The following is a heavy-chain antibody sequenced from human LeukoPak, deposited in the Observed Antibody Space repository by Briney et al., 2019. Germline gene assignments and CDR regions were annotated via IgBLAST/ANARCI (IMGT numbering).Heavy chain of an antibody. CDR2: IYYSGST. Sequence: KPSETLSLTCTVSGGSISSYYWSWIRQPPGKGLEWIGYIYYSGSTNYNPSLKSRVTISVDTSKNQFSLKLSSVTAADTAVYYCAREQIYYYGMDVWGQGTTVTVSS. CDR1: GGSISSYY. J-gene: IGHJ6*02. CDR3: AREQIYYYGMDV. V-gene: IGHV4-59*01.